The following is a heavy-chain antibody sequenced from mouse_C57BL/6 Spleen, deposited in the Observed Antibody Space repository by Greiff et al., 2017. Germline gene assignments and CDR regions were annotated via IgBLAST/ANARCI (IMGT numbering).Heavy chain of an antibody. CDR1: GYTFTSYW. J-gene: IGHJ3*01. CDR2: IDPSDSYT. CDR3: ARWVDGSSPFAY. Sequence: VQLQQPGAELVMPGASVKLSCKASGYTFTSYWMHWVKQRPGQGLEWIGEIDPSDSYTNYNQKFKGKSTLTVDKSSSTAYMQLSSLTSEDSAVYYCARWVDGSSPFAYWGQGTLVTVSA. V-gene: IGHV1-69*01. D-gene: IGHD1-1*01.